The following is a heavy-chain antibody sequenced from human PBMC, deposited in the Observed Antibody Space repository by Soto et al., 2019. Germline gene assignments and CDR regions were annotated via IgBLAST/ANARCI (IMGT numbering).Heavy chain of an antibody. CDR3: ARDHPSPRRNYYYDSSGYSYGMDV. V-gene: IGHV4-31*03. CDR1: GGSISSGGDY. CDR2: IYYSGST. Sequence: PSETLSLTCTVSGGSISSGGDYWSWIRQHPGKGLEWIGYIYYSGSTYYNPSLKSRVTISVDTSKNQFSLKLSSVTAADTAVYYCARDHPSPRRNYYYDSSGYSYGMDVWGQGTTVTVSS. D-gene: IGHD3-22*01. J-gene: IGHJ6*02.